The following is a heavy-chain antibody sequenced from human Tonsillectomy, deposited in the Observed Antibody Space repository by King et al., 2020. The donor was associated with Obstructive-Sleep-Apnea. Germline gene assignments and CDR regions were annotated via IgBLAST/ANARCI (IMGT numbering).Heavy chain of an antibody. J-gene: IGHJ4*02. V-gene: IGHV4-34*01. CDR3: AGGAVAGVATRDFDY. D-gene: IGHD5-12*01. CDR1: GGSFSGYY. Sequence: VQLQQWGAGLLKPSETLSLTCAVYGGSFSGYYWSWIRQPPGKGLEWIGEINHSGSTNYNPSLKSRVTMSEDTSKNQFSLRLSSMTASDTAVYYCAGGAVAGVATRDFDYGGQGTLVTVSS. CDR2: INHSGST.